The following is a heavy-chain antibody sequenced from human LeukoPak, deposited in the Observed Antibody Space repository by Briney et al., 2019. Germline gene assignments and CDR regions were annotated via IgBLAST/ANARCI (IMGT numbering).Heavy chain of an antibody. CDR2: SSYSGSII. CDR3: AGCSGWYMGAPFDY. V-gene: IGHV3-48*03. D-gene: IGHD6-19*01. Sequence: GGSLRLSCAASGFTLSSYEMNWVRQAPGKGLEWVAYSSYSGSIIYYADSVKGRFTISRDNSKNLLYLQMSSLRAEDTATYYCAGCSGWYMGAPFDYWGQGTLVTVSS. CDR1: GFTLSSYE. J-gene: IGHJ4*02.